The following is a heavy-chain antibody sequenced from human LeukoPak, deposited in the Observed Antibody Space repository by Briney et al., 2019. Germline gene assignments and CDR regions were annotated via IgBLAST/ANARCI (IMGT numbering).Heavy chain of an antibody. CDR1: GNTFTGYY. Sequence: ASVKVSCKASGNTFTGYYIHWVRRAPGQGLEWMGWLNPNSGVTSYAQNFQGRVTMTRDMSISTAYMELSSLRSDDTAVYYCAVVLMGVTTDSWGQGTLVTVSS. J-gene: IGHJ4*02. CDR3: AVVLMGVTTDS. V-gene: IGHV1-2*02. CDR2: LNPNSGVT. D-gene: IGHD2-8*01.